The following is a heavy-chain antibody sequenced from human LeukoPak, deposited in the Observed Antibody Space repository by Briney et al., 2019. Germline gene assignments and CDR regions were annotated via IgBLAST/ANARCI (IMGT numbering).Heavy chain of an antibody. D-gene: IGHD6-6*01. Sequence: GGSLRLSCAASGFTFSSYSMNWVRQAPGKGLEWVSSISSSSYIYYADSVKGRFTISRDNAKNSLYLQMNSLRAEDTAVYYCARSSPGEACDYWGQGTLVTVSS. J-gene: IGHJ4*02. CDR1: GFTFSSYS. V-gene: IGHV3-21*01. CDR3: ARSSPGEACDY. CDR2: ISSSSYI.